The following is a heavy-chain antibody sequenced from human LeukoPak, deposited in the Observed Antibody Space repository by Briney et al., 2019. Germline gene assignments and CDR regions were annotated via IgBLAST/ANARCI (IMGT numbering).Heavy chain of an antibody. J-gene: IGHJ4*02. CDR1: GGSISSSSYY. CDR3: ARVLVGIAAAGSFYYFDY. Sequence: PSETLSLTCTVSGGSISSSSYYWGWIRQPPGKGLEWIGSIYYSGSTYYNPSLKSRVTISVDTSKNQFSLKLSSVTAADTAVYYCARVLVGIAAAGSFYYFDYWGQGTPVTVSS. D-gene: IGHD6-13*01. V-gene: IGHV4-39*07. CDR2: IYYSGST.